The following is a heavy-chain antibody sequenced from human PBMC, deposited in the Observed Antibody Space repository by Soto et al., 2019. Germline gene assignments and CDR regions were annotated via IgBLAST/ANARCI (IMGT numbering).Heavy chain of an antibody. CDR1: GGTPSNSA. CDR3: AGGLIVGVGSRAYYGMDV. J-gene: IGHJ6*02. V-gene: IGHV1-69*01. CDR2: IIPVFGLV. Sequence: QVHLLLQSGAEVKKPGSSVKVSCKASGGTPSNSAISWVRQAPGQGLEWMGGIIPVFGLVKYAQNFQGRVTISADESTNTAYMELSSLRPEDTAVYYCAGGLIVGVGSRAYYGMDVWGQGTTVTVSS. D-gene: IGHD3-22*01.